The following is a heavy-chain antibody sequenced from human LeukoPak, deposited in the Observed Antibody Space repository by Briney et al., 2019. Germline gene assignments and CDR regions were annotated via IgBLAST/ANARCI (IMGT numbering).Heavy chain of an antibody. CDR1: GVTLSSNS. CDR2: ISSSTTTI. J-gene: IGHJ4*02. V-gene: IGHV3-48*02. D-gene: IGHD3-10*01. Sequence: SGGSLRLSCAASGVTLSSNSMNWGRQAPGKGLEGGSYISSSTTTIHYADSVKGRFTISRENDKHSLYLQMNSLRDDDTAVYYCARDLDGSGRAFDFWGQGALVTVSS. CDR3: ARDLDGSGRAFDF.